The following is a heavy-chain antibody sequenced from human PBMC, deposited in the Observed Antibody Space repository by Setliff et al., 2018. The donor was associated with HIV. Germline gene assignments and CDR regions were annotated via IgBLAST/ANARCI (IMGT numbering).Heavy chain of an antibody. CDR1: VFSLTTSGVG. V-gene: IGHV2-5*01. D-gene: IGHD1-1*01. CDR3: AHTSTGLYYYFDY. Sequence: SGPTLVNPTQPLTLTCAFSVFSLTTSGVGVAWIRQPPGKALEWLALIYWNNDKRFIPSLENRLTVTKDTSKNHVVLTTTNMDPVDTATYFCAHTSTGLYYYFDYWGQGTLVTVSS. J-gene: IGHJ4*02. CDR2: IYWNNDK.